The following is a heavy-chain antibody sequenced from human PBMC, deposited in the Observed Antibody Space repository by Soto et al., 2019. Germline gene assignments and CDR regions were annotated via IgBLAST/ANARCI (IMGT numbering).Heavy chain of an antibody. D-gene: IGHD1-26*01. V-gene: IGHV1-8*01. J-gene: IGHJ4*02. CDR2: MHPNSGNT. CDR3: ARGLSYRQE. CDR1: GYTFTSYD. Sequence: QVQLVQSGAEVKKPGASVKVSCKASGYTFTSYDIYWVRQATGQGLEWMGWMHPNSGNTGYAQKFQGRVTMTRNTSRPAAYMGLSSLRSEDAAVYYCARGLSYRQEWGQGTLVTVSS.